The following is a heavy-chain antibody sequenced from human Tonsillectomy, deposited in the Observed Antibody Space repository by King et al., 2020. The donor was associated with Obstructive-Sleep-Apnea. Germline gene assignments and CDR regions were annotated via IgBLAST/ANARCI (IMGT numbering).Heavy chain of an antibody. Sequence: QLVQSGAEVKKPGESLQISCKGSGSIFTTYWIGWVRQMPGKGLKWMGIIYPGDSDTRYSPSFQGQVTISADKSISTAYLQWSSLKASDTAMYYCARLNDGYNTPFDYWGQGTLVTVSS. CDR3: ARLNDGYNTPFDY. D-gene: IGHD5-24*01. CDR2: IYPGDSDT. J-gene: IGHJ4*02. V-gene: IGHV5-51*01. CDR1: GSIFTTYW.